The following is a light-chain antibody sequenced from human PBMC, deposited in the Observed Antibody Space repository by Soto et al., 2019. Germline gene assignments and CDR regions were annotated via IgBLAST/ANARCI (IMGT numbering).Light chain of an antibody. V-gene: IGKV3D-15*01. CDR1: QSVNSK. Sequence: EIVMTQSPATLSVSPGERVTLSCRASQSVNSKVAWYQQKPGEAPSLLIYGESSRATGIPDRFSGSGSGTEVTLTISRLEPEDFAVYYCQQRSNWHTFGQGTKVDIK. CDR2: GES. J-gene: IGKJ1*01. CDR3: QQRSNWHT.